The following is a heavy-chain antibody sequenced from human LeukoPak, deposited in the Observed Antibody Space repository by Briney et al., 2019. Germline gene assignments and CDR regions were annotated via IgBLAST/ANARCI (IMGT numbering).Heavy chain of an antibody. CDR2: MYYSGST. Sequence: ETLSLTCTVSGGSISSYYWSWIRQPPGKGLEWIGYMYYSGSTNYNPSLKSRVTISVDTSKNQFSLKLSSVTAADTAVYYCARPYGDYGGADDYWGQGTLVTVSS. D-gene: IGHD4-17*01. J-gene: IGHJ4*02. CDR1: GGSISSYY. V-gene: IGHV4-59*08. CDR3: ARPYGDYGGADDY.